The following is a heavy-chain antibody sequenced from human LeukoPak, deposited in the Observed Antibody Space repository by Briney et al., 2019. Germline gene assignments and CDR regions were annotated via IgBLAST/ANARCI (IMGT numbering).Heavy chain of an antibody. CDR3: ARDRRGSYYPDAFDV. J-gene: IGHJ3*01. CDR1: GNTFASYG. CDR2: ISTYDTT. D-gene: IGHD2-15*01. Sequence: ASVNVSSKASGNTFASYGISSLRQAPGQGLEWMGWISTYDTTYYAQNRQGRLTMTRDTSTSTAYMELRSLRSDDTAMYYCARDRRGSYYPDAFDVWGQGTVVTVSS. V-gene: IGHV1-18*01.